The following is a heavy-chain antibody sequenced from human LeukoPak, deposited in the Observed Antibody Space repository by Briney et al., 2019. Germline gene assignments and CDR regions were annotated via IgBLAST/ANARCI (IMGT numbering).Heavy chain of an antibody. J-gene: IGHJ6*02. CDR3: ARGVYGDYPYYYYGMDV. V-gene: IGHV4-39*07. Sequence: PSETLSLTCTVSGGSISSSSYYWGWIRQPPGKGLEWIGEINHSGSTNYNPSLKSRVTISVDTSKNQFSLKLSSVTAADTAVYYCARGVYGDYPYYYYGMDVWGQGTTVTVSS. D-gene: IGHD4-17*01. CDR2: INHSGST. CDR1: GGSISSSSYY.